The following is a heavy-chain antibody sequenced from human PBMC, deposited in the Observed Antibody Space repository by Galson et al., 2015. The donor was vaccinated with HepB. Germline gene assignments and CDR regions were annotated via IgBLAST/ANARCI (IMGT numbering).Heavy chain of an antibody. CDR3: TTDVYYSTYWSWLDP. D-gene: IGHD2-8*02. CDR1: GFTFGDYA. V-gene: IGHV3-15*01. CDR2: IKSKTDGETT. Sequence: SLRLSCAASGFTFGDYAMSWFRQAPGKGLEWVGRIKSKTDGETTDYAAPVKGRFTISRDDSKNRLYLQMNSLKTEDTAVYYCTTDVYYSTYWSWLDPWGQGTLVTVSS. J-gene: IGHJ5*02.